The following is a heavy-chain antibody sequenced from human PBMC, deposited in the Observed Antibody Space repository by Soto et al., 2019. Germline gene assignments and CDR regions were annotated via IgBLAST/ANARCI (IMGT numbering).Heavy chain of an antibody. Sequence: PGGSLRLSCAASGFTFSSYGMHWVRQAPGKGLEWVAVISYDGSNKYYADSVKGRFTISRDNSKNTLYLQMNSLGAEDTAVYYCAKLGVGATTDYFDYWGQGTLVTVSS. J-gene: IGHJ4*02. V-gene: IGHV3-30*18. CDR3: AKLGVGATTDYFDY. D-gene: IGHD1-26*01. CDR1: GFTFSSYG. CDR2: ISYDGSNK.